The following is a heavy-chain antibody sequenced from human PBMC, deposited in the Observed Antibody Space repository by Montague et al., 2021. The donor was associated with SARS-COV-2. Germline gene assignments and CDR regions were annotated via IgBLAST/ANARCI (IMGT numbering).Heavy chain of an antibody. CDR1: GGTVRDYY. CDR3: ARHSVSEDGTFFRSYFDP. D-gene: IGHD1-1*01. Sequence: SETLPLTCTVSGGTVRDYYWNWIRQTPGKELEWIGYIFYNGYTKXNPSLESRVTLSVDTPGNQFFLSLRSVTASDTATYFCARHSVSEDGTFFRSYFDPWGQGAQVIVSS. V-gene: IGHV4-59*08. J-gene: IGHJ5*02. CDR2: IFYNGYT.